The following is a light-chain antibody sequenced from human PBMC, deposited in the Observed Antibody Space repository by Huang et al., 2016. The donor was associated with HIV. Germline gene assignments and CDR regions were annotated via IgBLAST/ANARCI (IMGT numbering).Light chain of an antibody. CDR1: QRLSSSY. CDR2: GVS. CDR3: QHYGNSRTST. Sequence: EIVWTQSPGTLSLSPGERATLSCRASQRLSSSYLAWHQQKPGQAPRLLVYGVSSRATGIQDRFSGSVSGTDFSLTISRLEPEDFAVYYCQHYGNSRTSTFGQGTKLEI. V-gene: IGKV3-20*01. J-gene: IGKJ2*01.